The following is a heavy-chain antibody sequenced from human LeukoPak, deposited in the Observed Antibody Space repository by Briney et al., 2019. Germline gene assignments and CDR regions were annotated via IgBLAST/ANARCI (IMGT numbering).Heavy chain of an antibody. J-gene: IGHJ5*02. Sequence: SETLSLTCTVSGGSISSSSYYWCWIRQPPGKGLEWIGSMYHSGSTYYNPSLKSRVTISVDTSKNHFSLKLSSVTAADTAVYYCARRYYYVSGSYYNHFDPWGQGTLVTVSS. CDR3: ARRYYYVSGSYYNHFDP. D-gene: IGHD3-10*01. CDR1: GGSISSSSYY. V-gene: IGHV4-39*02. CDR2: MYHSGST.